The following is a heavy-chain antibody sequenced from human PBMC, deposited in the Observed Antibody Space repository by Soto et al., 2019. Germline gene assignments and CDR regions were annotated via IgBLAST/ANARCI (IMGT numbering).Heavy chain of an antibody. D-gene: IGHD3-22*01. CDR2: IYTSGST. CDR3: ARSFYYYDSSGYDSL. Sequence: PSETLSLTCTVSGGSISSYYWSWIRQPAGKGLEWIGRIYTSGSTNYNPSLKSRVTMSVDTSKNQFSLKLSSVTAADTAVYYCARSFYYYDSSGYDSLWGQGTLVTVSS. V-gene: IGHV4-4*07. CDR1: GGSISSYY. J-gene: IGHJ4*02.